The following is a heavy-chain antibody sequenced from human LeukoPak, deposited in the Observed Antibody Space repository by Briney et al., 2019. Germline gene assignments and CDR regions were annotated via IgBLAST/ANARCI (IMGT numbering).Heavy chain of an antibody. J-gene: IGHJ5*02. D-gene: IGHD2-15*01. CDR1: GFTFSSYW. CDR3: AKDRVSPGFNWFDP. CDR2: IKQDGSEK. Sequence: GGSLRLSCAASGFTFSSYWMSWVRQAPGKGLEWVANIKQDGSEKYYVDSVKGRFTISRDNAKNSLYLQMNSLRTEDTAVYYCAKDRVSPGFNWFDPWGQGTLVTVSS. V-gene: IGHV3-7*03.